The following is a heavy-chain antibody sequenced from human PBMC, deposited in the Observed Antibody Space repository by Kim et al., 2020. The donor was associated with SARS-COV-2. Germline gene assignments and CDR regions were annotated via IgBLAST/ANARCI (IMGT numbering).Heavy chain of an antibody. CDR1: GGSISSYY. D-gene: IGHD3-9*01. J-gene: IGHJ4*02. Sequence: SETLSFTCTVSGGSISSYYWSWIRQRAGKGLEWIGRMYISGSTNYSPSFKSRVTMSVDTSKNQFSLKLSSVTAADTAVYYLARDYDILTGFDYWGQGTLV. CDR3: ARDYDILTGFDY. V-gene: IGHV4-4*07. CDR2: MYISGST.